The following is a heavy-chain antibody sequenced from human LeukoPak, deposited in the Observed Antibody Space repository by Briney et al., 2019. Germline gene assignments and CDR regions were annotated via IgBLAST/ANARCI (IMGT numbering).Heavy chain of an antibody. V-gene: IGHV1-46*01. Sequence: ASVKVSCKASGFSLTSNYMHWVRQAPGQGLEWMGYMRPTDAYTGYAPKFQGRVTVTRDTSTNTVYMELSSLRSEDTAVYYCARGGSLAVAPHQYYFDYWGQGTLVTVSS. CDR1: GFSLTSNY. D-gene: IGHD6-19*01. CDR3: ARGGSLAVAPHQYYFDY. CDR2: MRPTDAYT. J-gene: IGHJ4*02.